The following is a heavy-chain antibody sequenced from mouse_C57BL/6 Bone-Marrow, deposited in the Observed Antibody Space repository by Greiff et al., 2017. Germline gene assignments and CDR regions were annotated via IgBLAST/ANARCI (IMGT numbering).Heavy chain of an antibody. CDR1: GYTFTSYW. D-gene: IGHD1-1*01. V-gene: IGHV1-69*01. CDR2: IDPAASYT. J-gene: IGHJ1*03. Sequence: QVQLKQPGAELVMPGASVKLSCKASGYTFTSYWMHWVKQRPGQGLEWIGGIDPAASYTNYNQKFKGKSTLTVDKSSSTAYIQLSSLTSEDSAVYYCARYYVSSYWCFDVWGTGTTVTVSS. CDR3: ARYYVSSYWCFDV.